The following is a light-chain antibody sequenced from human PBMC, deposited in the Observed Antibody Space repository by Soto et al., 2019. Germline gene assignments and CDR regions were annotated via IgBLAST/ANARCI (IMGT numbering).Light chain of an antibody. CDR1: SSDVGDYNY. Sequence: QSALTQPRSVSGSPGQSVTISCTGTSSDVGDYNYVSWYQQYPGKAPKLVIYDVSKRPSGVPDRFSGSKSGNTASLTISGLQAEDEADYYFCSFAGSYTFWVFGGGTQLTVL. J-gene: IGLJ3*02. CDR3: CSFAGSYTFWV. V-gene: IGLV2-11*01. CDR2: DVS.